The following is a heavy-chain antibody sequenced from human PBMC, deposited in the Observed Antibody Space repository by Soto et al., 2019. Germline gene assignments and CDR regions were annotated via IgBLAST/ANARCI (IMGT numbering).Heavy chain of an antibody. D-gene: IGHD2-15*01. V-gene: IGHV1-46*01. J-gene: IGHJ4*02. CDR3: ARELPHTHYFDY. CDR2: IDPRSGNT. Sequence: ASVKVSCKASGYTFTTYYMQWMRQAPGQGPEWLAMIDPRSGNTNYAQNIQDRVTVTRDTSTNTVYLELSSLRSEDTALYYCARELPHTHYFDYWGQGTPVTVSS. CDR1: GYTFTTYY.